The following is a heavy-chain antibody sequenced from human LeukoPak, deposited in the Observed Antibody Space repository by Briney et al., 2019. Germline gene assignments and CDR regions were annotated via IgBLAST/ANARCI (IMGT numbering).Heavy chain of an antibody. D-gene: IGHD6-13*01. Sequence: PSQTLSLTCTVSGGSISSGGYYWSWIRQHPGKGLEWIGYTYYSGSTYYNPSLKSRVTISVDTSKNQFSLKLSSVTAADTAVYYCARDGGYSSSWYLGYWGQGTLVTVSS. CDR3: ARDGGYSSSWYLGY. CDR2: TYYSGST. CDR1: GGSISSGGYY. J-gene: IGHJ4*02. V-gene: IGHV4-31*03.